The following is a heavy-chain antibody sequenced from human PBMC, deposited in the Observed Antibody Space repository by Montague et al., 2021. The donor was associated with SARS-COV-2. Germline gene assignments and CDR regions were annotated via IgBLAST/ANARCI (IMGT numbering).Heavy chain of an antibody. CDR3: ARDNYGDWGYYGLDV. D-gene: IGHD4-17*01. Sequence: SETRSLTCTVSGGSISSYYWSWIRQPPGKGLEWLGYIYYTGSTKYSPSLKSRVTISMDTSRDQLSLRLKSVTAADTAVYYCARDNYGDWGYYGLDVWGQGTTVIVSS. CDR1: GGSISSYY. J-gene: IGHJ6*02. V-gene: IGHV4-59*13. CDR2: IYYTGST.